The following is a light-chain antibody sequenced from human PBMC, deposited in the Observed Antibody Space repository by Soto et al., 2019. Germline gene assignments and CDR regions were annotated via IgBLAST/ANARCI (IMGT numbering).Light chain of an antibody. V-gene: IGKV1-39*01. CDR1: QSISYY. CDR3: QQSYSTLWT. J-gene: IGKJ1*01. CDR2: AAS. Sequence: DIQMTQSPSSLSASVGDRVTITCRASQSISYYLNWYQQKPGKAPKLLIYAASILQSGVPSRFSGSGSGTDFTLTISSLQPEDFATYYCQQSYSTLWTFGQGTKVEIK.